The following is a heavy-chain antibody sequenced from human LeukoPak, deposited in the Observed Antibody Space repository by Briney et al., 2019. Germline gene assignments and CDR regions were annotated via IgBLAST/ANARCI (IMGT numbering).Heavy chain of an antibody. D-gene: IGHD2-15*01. CDR2: IGYNSDNI. CDR1: GFNFDGYA. J-gene: IGHJ4*02. V-gene: IGHV3-9*01. Sequence: PGRSLRLSCVASGFNFDGYAMHWVRQVPGKGPEWVSGIGYNSDNIAYADSVKGRFTISRDNAKNSLYLQMNSLRTEDTALYYCTKDTGPSGYCRGHTCSSCFDNWGQGTLVTVSS. CDR3: TKDTGPSGYCRGHTCSSCFDN.